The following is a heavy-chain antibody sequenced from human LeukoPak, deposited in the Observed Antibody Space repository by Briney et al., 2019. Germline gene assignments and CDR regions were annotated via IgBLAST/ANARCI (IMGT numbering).Heavy chain of an antibody. V-gene: IGHV3-30-3*01. CDR2: ISYDGSNK. CDR1: GFTFSSYA. CDR3: ARDRRRFLEWLYGAFDI. Sequence: GGSLRLSCAASGFTFSSYAMHWVRQAPGKGLEWVAVISYDGSNKYYADSVKGRFIISRDNSKNTLYLQMNSLRAEDTAVYYCARDRRRFLEWLYGAFDIWGQGTMVTVSS. J-gene: IGHJ3*02. D-gene: IGHD3-3*01.